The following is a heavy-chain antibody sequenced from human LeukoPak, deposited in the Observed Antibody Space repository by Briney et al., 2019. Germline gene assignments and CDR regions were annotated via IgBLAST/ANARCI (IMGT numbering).Heavy chain of an antibody. D-gene: IGHD3-10*01. CDR3: AKDDAWLRFGE. CDR2: IYSGGST. Sequence: GSLRLSCAASGFTVSSNYMSWVRQAPGKGLEWVSVIYSGGSTYYADSVKGRFTISRDNSKNTLYLQMNSLRAEDTAVYYCAKDDAWLRFGEWSQGTLVTVSS. CDR1: GFTVSSNY. J-gene: IGHJ4*02. V-gene: IGHV3-53*01.